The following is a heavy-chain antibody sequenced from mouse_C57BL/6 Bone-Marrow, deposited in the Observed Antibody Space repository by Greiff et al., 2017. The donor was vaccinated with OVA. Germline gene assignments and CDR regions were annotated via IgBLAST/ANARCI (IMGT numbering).Heavy chain of an antibody. D-gene: IGHD3-3*01. CDR3: ARGTGFDN. Sequence: EVQLQQSGPELVKPGASVKISCKASGYSFTGYYMNWVKQSHGNILDWIGYIYPYDGVSNYKQKFKGKATLTVDKYSSTAYMELRSLTSEDSASAYCARGTGFDNWGQGTTLTVSS. J-gene: IGHJ2*01. CDR1: GYSFTGYY. CDR2: IYPYDGVS. V-gene: IGHV1-31*01.